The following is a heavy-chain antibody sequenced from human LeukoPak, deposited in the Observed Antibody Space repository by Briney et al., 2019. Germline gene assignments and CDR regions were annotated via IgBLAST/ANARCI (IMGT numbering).Heavy chain of an antibody. CDR2: INHSGST. CDR1: GFTFSNYA. V-gene: IGHV4-34*01. CDR3: ARSVNGGSYRDYYFDY. J-gene: IGHJ4*02. Sequence: GSLRLSCAASGFTFSNYAMHWVRQPPGKGLEWIGEINHSGSTNYNPSLKSRVTISVDTSKNQFSLKLSSVTAADTAVYYCARSVNGGSYRDYYFDYWGQGTLVTVSS. D-gene: IGHD1-26*01.